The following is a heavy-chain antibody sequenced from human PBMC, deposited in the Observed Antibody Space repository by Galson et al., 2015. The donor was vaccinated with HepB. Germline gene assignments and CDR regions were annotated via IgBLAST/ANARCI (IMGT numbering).Heavy chain of an antibody. D-gene: IGHD2-2*01. CDR3: ALLYQLISH. V-gene: IGHV1-2*02. J-gene: IGHJ4*02. CDR2: INPNSGGA. CDR1: GYTFTAYY. Sequence: SVKVSCKASGYTFTAYYVHWVRQAPGQGLEWMGWINPNSGGANYAQKFQGGVTMTGDTSISTAYMELSRLRSDDTAVCYCALLYQLISHWGQGTLVTVSS.